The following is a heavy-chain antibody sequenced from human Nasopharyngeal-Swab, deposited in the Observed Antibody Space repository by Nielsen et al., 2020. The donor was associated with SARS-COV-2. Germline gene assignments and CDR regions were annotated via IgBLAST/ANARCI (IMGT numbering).Heavy chain of an antibody. D-gene: IGHD5-18*01. J-gene: IGHJ4*02. CDR2: INPNSGGT. V-gene: IGHV1-2*06. CDR1: GYTFTGYY. CDR3: ARPRRGYSYGYFDY. Sequence: ASVKVSCKASGYTFTGYYMHWVRQAPGQGLEWMGRINPNSGGTNYAQKFQGRVTMTRDTSISTAYMELSRLRYDDTAVYYCARPRRGYSYGYFDYWGQGTLVTVSS.